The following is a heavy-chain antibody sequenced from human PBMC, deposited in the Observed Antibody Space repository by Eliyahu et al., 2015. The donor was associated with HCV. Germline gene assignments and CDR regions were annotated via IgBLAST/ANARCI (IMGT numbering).Heavy chain of an antibody. V-gene: IGHV4-34*01. CDR3: ARHRADYTDSWYLGD. CDR1: GGSFSGNY. CDR2: IXHSGST. D-gene: IGHD6-13*01. Sequence: QVQLQQWGAGLLKPSETLSLTCAVYGGSFSGNYWSWIRQPPGKGLEWIGEIXHSGSTSYNSSLKSRVTISIDTSKNQFSLTLSSVTAADTAVYYCARHRADYTDSWYLGDWGQGTLVTVAS. J-gene: IGHJ4*02.